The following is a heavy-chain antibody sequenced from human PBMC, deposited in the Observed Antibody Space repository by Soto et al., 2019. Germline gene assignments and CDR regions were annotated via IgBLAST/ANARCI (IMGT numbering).Heavy chain of an antibody. D-gene: IGHD3-3*01. Sequence: SETLSLTCTVSGGSISSYYWSWIRQPPGKGLEWIGYIYYSGSTNYNPSLKSRVTISVDTSKNQFSLKLSSVTAADTAVYYCARDSLSPIEFWSGYYTGRAFDIWGQGTMVTVSS. V-gene: IGHV4-59*01. CDR2: IYYSGST. CDR3: ARDSLSPIEFWSGYYTGRAFDI. CDR1: GGSISSYY. J-gene: IGHJ3*02.